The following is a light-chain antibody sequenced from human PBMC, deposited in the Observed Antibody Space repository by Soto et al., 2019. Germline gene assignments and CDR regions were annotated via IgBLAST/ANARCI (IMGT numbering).Light chain of an antibody. Sequence: QSVLTQPPSASGTPGQKVTISCSGSSSNIESNYVYWYQQLPGTAPKLLIYRNNQRPSGVPDRLSGSKSGTSASLAISGLRSEDEADYYCAAWDDSLSGYVFGTGTKLTVL. J-gene: IGLJ1*01. CDR3: AAWDDSLSGYV. CDR2: RNN. V-gene: IGLV1-47*01. CDR1: SSNIESNY.